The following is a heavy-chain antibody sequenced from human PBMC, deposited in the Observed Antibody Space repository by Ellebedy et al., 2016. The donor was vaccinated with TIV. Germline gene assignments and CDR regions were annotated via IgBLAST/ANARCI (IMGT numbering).Heavy chain of an antibody. V-gene: IGHV3-11*05. CDR2: ISSSSSYT. CDR1: GFTFSDYY. Sequence: GGSLRLSXAASGFTFSDYYMSWIRQAPGKGLEWVSYISSSSSYTNYADSVKGRFTISRDNAKNSLYLQMNSLRAEDTAVYYCARGDFMVRGVTYYGMDVWGQGTTVTVSS. CDR3: ARGDFMVRGVTYYGMDV. D-gene: IGHD3-10*01. J-gene: IGHJ6*02.